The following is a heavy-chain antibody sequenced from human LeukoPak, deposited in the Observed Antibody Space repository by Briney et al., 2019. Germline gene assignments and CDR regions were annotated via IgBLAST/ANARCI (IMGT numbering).Heavy chain of an antibody. V-gene: IGHV4-4*07. D-gene: IGHD1-26*01. Sequence: KASETLSLTCTVSGGSISSYYWSWIRQPAGKGLEWIGRIYNSGSNNYNPSLKSRVTMSVDTSKNQFSLKVSSVTAADTAVYYCARDWSGSANWFDPWGQGTLVIVSS. CDR3: ARDWSGSANWFDP. J-gene: IGHJ5*02. CDR2: IYNSGSN. CDR1: GGSISSYY.